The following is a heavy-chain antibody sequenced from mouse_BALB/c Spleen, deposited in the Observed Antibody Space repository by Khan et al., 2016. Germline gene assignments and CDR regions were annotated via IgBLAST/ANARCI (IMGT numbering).Heavy chain of an antibody. CDR3: ARLTPYAMDS. CDR2: ISGGSSTI. J-gene: IGHJ4*01. Sequence: EVELVESGGGLVQPGGSRKLSCAASGFTFSVFGIHWVRQAPEKGLEWVAYISGGSSTIDYADTVKGRFTIPRDNPKNNLFLQMTSLRSEDTAVYYCARLTPYAMDSSAQGTSVTDSS. CDR1: GFTFSVFG. V-gene: IGHV5-17*02. D-gene: IGHD4-1*01.